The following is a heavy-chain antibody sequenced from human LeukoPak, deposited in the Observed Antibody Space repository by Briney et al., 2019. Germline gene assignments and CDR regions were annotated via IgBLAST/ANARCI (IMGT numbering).Heavy chain of an antibody. J-gene: IGHJ3*02. CDR1: GGTFSSYA. CDR3: ARGGDDFWSGYYGHAFDI. CDR2: IIPILGIA. D-gene: IGHD3-3*01. V-gene: IGHV1-69*04. Sequence: SVKVSCKASGGTFSSYAISWVRQAPGQGLEWMGRIIPILGIANYAQKFQGRVTITADKSTSTAYMELSSLRSEDTAVYYCARGGDDFWSGYYGHAFDIWGQGTMVTVSS.